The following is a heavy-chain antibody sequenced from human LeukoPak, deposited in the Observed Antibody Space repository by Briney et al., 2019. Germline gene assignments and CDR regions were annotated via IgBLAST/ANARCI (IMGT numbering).Heavy chain of an antibody. V-gene: IGHV3-30*03. D-gene: IGHD2-21*02. CDR3: ARALPAYCGGDCDTGWFDY. J-gene: IGHJ4*02. Sequence: GGSLRLSCAASGFTFSSYGMHWVRQAPGKGLEWVAVIPYDGSNKYYADSVKGRFTISRDNSKNTLYLQMNSLRAEDTAVYYCARALPAYCGGDCDTGWFDYWGQGTLVTVSS. CDR2: IPYDGSNK. CDR1: GFTFSSYG.